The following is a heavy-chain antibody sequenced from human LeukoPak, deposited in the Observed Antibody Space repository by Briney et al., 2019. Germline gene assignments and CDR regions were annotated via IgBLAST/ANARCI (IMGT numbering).Heavy chain of an antibody. CDR1: GFTFSSYW. D-gene: IGHD3-22*01. CDR3: ARDHYYDSSGSFGY. J-gene: IGHJ4*02. CDR2: IKQDGSEK. Sequence: GGSLRLSCAASGFTFSSYWMSWVRQAPGKELEWVANIKQDGSEKYYVDSVKGRFTISRDNAKNSLYLQMNSLRAEDTAVYYCARDHYYDSSGSFGYWGQGTLVTVSS. V-gene: IGHV3-7*01.